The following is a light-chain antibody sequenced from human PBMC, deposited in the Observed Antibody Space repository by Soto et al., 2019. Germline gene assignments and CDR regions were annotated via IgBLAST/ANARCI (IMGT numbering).Light chain of an antibody. CDR3: QQYYSTPTWT. J-gene: IGKJ1*01. CDR1: QSVLHSSNNKNY. V-gene: IGKV4-1*01. Sequence: DIVITQSQDSLAVSVVGSATINCKSSQSVLHSSNNKNYLAWYQQKPGQPPKLLIYWASTRESGVPDRFSGSGSGTDFTLTISSLQAEDVAVYYCQQYYSTPTWTFGQGTKVDIK. CDR2: WAS.